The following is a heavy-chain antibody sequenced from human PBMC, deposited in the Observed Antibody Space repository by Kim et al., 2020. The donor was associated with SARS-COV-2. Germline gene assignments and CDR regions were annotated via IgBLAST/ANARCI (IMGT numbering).Heavy chain of an antibody. J-gene: IGHJ5*02. Sequence: ASVKVSCKASGYTFTSYGISWVRQAPGQGLEWMGWISAYNGNTNYAQKLQGRVTMTTDTSTSTAYMELRSLRSDDTAVYYCARDLADYGDYNWFDPWGQGTLVTVSS. CDR3: ARDLADYGDYNWFDP. V-gene: IGHV1-18*01. CDR1: GYTFTSYG. D-gene: IGHD4-17*01. CDR2: ISAYNGNT.